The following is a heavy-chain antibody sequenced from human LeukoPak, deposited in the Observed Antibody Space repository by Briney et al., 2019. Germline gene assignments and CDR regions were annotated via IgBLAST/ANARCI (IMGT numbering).Heavy chain of an antibody. CDR3: VGLGENY. CDR1: GFTFRRYW. CDR2: INQDGGEK. D-gene: IGHD3-10*01. V-gene: IGHV3-7*02. Sequence: GGSLRLSCAASGFTFRRYWMSWARQALGEGVEWVANINQDGGEKYYVDSVKGRFTISRDNAKNSLYLQMNSLRAEDTAVYYCVGLGENYWGQGTLVTVSS. J-gene: IGHJ4*02.